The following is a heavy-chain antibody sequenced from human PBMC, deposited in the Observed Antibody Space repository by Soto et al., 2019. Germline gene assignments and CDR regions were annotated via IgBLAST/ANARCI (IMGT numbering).Heavy chain of an antibody. V-gene: IGHV4-59*01. Sequence: PSETPXLTCTVSDGSISSDYWSWIRQPPGKGLEWIGYIYYSGSTNYNPSLKSRVTISVDTSKNQFSLKLSSVTTADTAVYYCARDLGPGMDVWGQGTTVTVS. D-gene: IGHD7-27*01. CDR3: ARDLGPGMDV. CDR2: IYYSGST. CDR1: DGSISSDY. J-gene: IGHJ6*02.